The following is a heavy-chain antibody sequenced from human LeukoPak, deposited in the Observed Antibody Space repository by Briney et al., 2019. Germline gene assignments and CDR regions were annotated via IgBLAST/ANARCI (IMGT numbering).Heavy chain of an antibody. Sequence: GGSLRVSCAASGFTFSSFGMHWVRQAPGKGLEWVAFIRYDGSNKFYADSVEGRLTISRDNSKNTLYLQMNSLRAEDTAVYYCAKDPDGLRGFLTGYDYWGQGTLVTVSS. V-gene: IGHV3-30*02. CDR3: AKDPDGLRGFLTGYDY. CDR2: IRYDGSNK. CDR1: GFTFSSFG. D-gene: IGHD3-9*01. J-gene: IGHJ4*02.